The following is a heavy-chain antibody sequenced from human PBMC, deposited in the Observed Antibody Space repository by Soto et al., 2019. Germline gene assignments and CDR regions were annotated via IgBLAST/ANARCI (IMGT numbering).Heavy chain of an antibody. Sequence: QVQLQESGPGLVKPSETLSLTCTVSGGSLSPYYWSWIRQPPGAGLEWIGYIYYSGSTDYNPSLKSRVTISVETSKDQFSLNLTSVTTADTAIYYCGRIIASADKYYFDFWGQGTLVNVSS. CDR2: IYYSGST. CDR1: GGSLSPYY. D-gene: IGHD6-13*01. J-gene: IGHJ4*02. CDR3: GRIIASADKYYFDF. V-gene: IGHV4-59*01.